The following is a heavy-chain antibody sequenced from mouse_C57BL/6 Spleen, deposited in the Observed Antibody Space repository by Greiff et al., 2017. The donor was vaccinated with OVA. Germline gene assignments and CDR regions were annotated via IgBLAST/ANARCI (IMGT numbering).Heavy chain of an antibody. CDR3: ARDHYGSSYYAMDY. CDR1: GFTFSSYA. V-gene: IGHV5-4*01. J-gene: IGHJ4*01. Sequence: EVKLMESGGGLVKPGGSLKLSCAASGFTFSSYAMSWVRQTPEKRLEWVATISDGGSYTYYPDNVKGRFTISRDNAKNNLYLQMSHLKSEDTAMYYCARDHYGSSYYAMDYWGQGTSVTVSS. CDR2: ISDGGSYT. D-gene: IGHD1-1*01.